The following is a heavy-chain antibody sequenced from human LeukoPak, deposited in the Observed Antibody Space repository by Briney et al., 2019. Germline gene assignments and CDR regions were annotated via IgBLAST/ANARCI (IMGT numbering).Heavy chain of an antibody. CDR2: ISAYNGNT. V-gene: IGHV1-18*01. CDR1: GYTFTSYG. Sequence: ASVKVSCKASGYTFTSYGISWVRQAPGQGLEWMGWISAYNGNTNYAQKLQGRVTMTTDTSTSTAYMELRGLRSDDTAVYYCARSCYDSSGSPNWFDPWGQGTLVTVSS. J-gene: IGHJ5*02. CDR3: ARSCYDSSGSPNWFDP. D-gene: IGHD3-22*01.